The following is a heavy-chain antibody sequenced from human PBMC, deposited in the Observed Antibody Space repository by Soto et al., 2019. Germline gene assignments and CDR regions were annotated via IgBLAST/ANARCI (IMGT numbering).Heavy chain of an antibody. V-gene: IGHV4-39*01. CDR1: GGSISSSS. CDR2: FHSSGST. Sequence: QLQLQESGPGLVKPSETLSLTCTVSGGSISSSSWGWIRQPPGKGLEWIGTFHSSGSTFYNSSLTSRVSISIDTSNNQFSLKLSSVTAADTAVYHCARLPTGFPNWFDPWGQGTLVTVSS. J-gene: IGHJ5*02. CDR3: ARLPTGFPNWFDP. D-gene: IGHD3-10*01.